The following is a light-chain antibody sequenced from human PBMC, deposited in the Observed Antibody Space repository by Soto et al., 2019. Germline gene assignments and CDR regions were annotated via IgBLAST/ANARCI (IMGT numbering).Light chain of an antibody. V-gene: IGLV2-11*01. Sequence: QSVLTQPRSVSGSPGQSVTISCTGTSSDVGGYNFVSWYQQHPGKAPQLMIYDVSKRPSGVPDRFSGSKSGNTASLIISALQAQDEADYYCFSYAGSYTWVFGTGTKLTVL. CDR3: FSYAGSYTWV. J-gene: IGLJ1*01. CDR2: DVS. CDR1: SSDVGGYNF.